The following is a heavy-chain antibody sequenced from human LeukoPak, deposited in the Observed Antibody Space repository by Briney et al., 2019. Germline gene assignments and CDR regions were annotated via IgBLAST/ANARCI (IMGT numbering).Heavy chain of an antibody. CDR2: INNEGNDT. Sequence: GGSLKLSCAASGFTFTKYWMHWVRQVPRKGLIWVSRINNEGNDTNHADSVKGRFTISRDNAKNTLYPQMNSLRAEDTAVYYCARGIYGNFDYWGQGSLVTVSS. CDR1: GFTFTKYW. J-gene: IGHJ4*02. CDR3: ARGIYGNFDY. D-gene: IGHD3-10*01. V-gene: IGHV3-74*01.